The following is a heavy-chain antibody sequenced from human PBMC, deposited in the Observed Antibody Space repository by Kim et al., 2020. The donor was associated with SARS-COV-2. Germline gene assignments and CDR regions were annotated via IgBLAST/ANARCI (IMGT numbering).Heavy chain of an antibody. D-gene: IGHD3-10*01. J-gene: IGHJ1*01. V-gene: IGHV4-34*01. CDR1: GGSFSGYL. CDR3: ARTHRITMIRGQIRGFQH. CDR2: IDHSGST. Sequence: SETLSLTCAVYGGSFSGYLWNWIRQPPGKGLEWIGEIDHSGSTNYNPSLMSRVTISEDTSKNQFSLRLSSVTAADTAVYYCARTHRITMIRGQIRGFQHWGQGTLVIVSS.